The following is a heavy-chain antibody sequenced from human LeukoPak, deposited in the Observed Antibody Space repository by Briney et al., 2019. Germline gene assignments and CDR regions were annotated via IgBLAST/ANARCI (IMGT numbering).Heavy chain of an antibody. CDR3: ARDLSSGFDY. Sequence: LETLSLTCTVAGGSISSYYWSWIRQPPGKELEWIGYIYYSGSTNYNPSLKSRVTISVDTSKNQFSLKLSSVTAADTAVYYCARDLSSGFDYWGQGTLVTVSS. V-gene: IGHV4-59*12. J-gene: IGHJ4*02. CDR2: IYYSGST. D-gene: IGHD6-19*01. CDR1: GGSISSYY.